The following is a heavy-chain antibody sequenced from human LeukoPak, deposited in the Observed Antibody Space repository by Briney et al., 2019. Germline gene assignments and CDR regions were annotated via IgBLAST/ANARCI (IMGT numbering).Heavy chain of an antibody. Sequence: PGGSLRLSCAVSGLPFSSFVFHWVRQAPGKGLEYVAAMSGNGDRTYYADSVKGRFTISRDNSKDTVYLQMGSLRIEDMGLYYCASGGLSFADSPTNYFDHWGPGTLVTVSS. J-gene: IGHJ4*02. V-gene: IGHV3-64*02. CDR3: ASGGLSFADSPTNYFDH. CDR2: MSGNGDRT. D-gene: IGHD3-10*01. CDR1: GLPFSSFV.